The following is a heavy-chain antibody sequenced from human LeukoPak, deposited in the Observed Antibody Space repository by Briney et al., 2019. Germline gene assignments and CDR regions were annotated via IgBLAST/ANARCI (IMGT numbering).Heavy chain of an antibody. CDR3: ARAAYSSTWHSRYFDL. J-gene: IGHJ2*01. CDR2: IGTAGEI. CDR1: GFTFSSYD. D-gene: IGHD6-13*01. Sequence: GSLRLSCAASGFTFSSYDIHWVRQATGKGLEWVSGIGTAGEIYYPGSVKGRFTISRENAKNSLYLQMNSLRAGDTAVYYCARAAYSSTWHSRYFDLWGRGTLVTVSS. V-gene: IGHV3-13*01.